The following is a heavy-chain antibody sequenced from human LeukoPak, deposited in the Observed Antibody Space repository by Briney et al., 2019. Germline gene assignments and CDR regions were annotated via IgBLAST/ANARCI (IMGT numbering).Heavy chain of an antibody. CDR2: IDHRGDT. CDR1: GGSFSRYC. J-gene: IGHJ4*03. V-gene: IGHV4-34*01. Sequence: SETLSLTCAVYGGSFSRYCWSWIRQSPGKGLEWIAEIDHRGDTNYNPSVKSRVTISVDTSKNQFSLKVRSLSAADTAVYYCARGATISETGYFDFWGQGTLVTVSS. CDR3: ARGATISETGYFDF. D-gene: IGHD5-24*01.